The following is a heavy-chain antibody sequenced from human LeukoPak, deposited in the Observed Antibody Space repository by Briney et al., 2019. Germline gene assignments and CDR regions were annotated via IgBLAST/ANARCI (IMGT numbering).Heavy chain of an antibody. CDR3: ARGYTYGSIDY. CDR2: INSDGGTA. CDR1: GFTFSSYW. J-gene: IGHJ4*02. V-gene: IGHV3-74*01. Sequence: GGSLRLSCAASGFTFSSYWMHWVRQAPGEGLVWVSRINSDGGTAAYADSVKGRFTISRDNAKNALYLQMNSLRAEDTAAYYCARGYTYGSIDYWGQGTLVTVSS. D-gene: IGHD5-18*01.